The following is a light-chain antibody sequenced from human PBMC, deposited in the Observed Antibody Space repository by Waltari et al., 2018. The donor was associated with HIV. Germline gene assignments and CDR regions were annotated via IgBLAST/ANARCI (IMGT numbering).Light chain of an antibody. J-gene: IGLJ2*01. CDR3: ALWDDSLNGVL. CDR2: SNN. V-gene: IGLV1-44*01. CDR1: SSHIGRNT. Sequence: QSELSQPPSASGPPGQRVAISCSGSSSHIGRNTVNWYQQLPGTAPKLLIYSNNHRPSGVPDRFSGSKSGTSASLAITGLQSEDEADYYCALWDDSLNGVLFGGGTKLTVL.